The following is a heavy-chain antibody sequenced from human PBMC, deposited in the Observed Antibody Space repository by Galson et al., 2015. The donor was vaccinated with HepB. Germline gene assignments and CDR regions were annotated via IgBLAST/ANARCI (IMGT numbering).Heavy chain of an antibody. Sequence: SVKVSCKASGYTFTSYDINWVRQATGQGLEWMGWMNPNSGNTGYAQKFQGRVTMTRNTSISTAYMELSSLRSEDTAVYYCARGGRAVVVVPAAVVYWGQGTLVTVSS. CDR3: ARGGRAVVVVPAAVVY. CDR1: GYTFTSYD. J-gene: IGHJ4*02. CDR2: MNPNSGNT. V-gene: IGHV1-8*01. D-gene: IGHD2-2*01.